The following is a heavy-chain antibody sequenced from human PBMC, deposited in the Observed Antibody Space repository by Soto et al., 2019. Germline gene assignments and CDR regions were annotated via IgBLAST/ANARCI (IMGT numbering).Heavy chain of an antibody. J-gene: IGHJ6*02. CDR3: ARSQGGSSSLDIYYYYYYGMDV. D-gene: IGHD2-15*01. CDR1: GGTFSTYA. CDR2: VIPIFGTP. Sequence: QVQLVQSGAEVKKPGSSVKVSCKAPGGTFSTYAISWVRQAPGQGLEWMGGVIPIFGTPKYAQKFQGRVTITEDDSTSTGYMELRSLRSEDTAVYYCARSQGGSSSLDIYYYYYYGMDVWGQGTTVTVSS. V-gene: IGHV1-69*01.